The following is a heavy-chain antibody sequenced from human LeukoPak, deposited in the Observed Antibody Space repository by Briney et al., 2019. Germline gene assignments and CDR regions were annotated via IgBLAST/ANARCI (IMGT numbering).Heavy chain of an antibody. CDR1: GFTFSSYA. CDR3: ARVRPPYYYDSSGYYSLYYFDY. CDR2: ISYDGSNK. Sequence: GGSLRLSCAASGFTFSSYAMHWVRQAPGKGLEWVAVISYDGSNKYYADSVQGRFTISRDNSKNTLYLQMNSLRAEDTAVYYCARVRPPYYYDSSGYYSLYYFDYWGQGTLVTVSS. J-gene: IGHJ4*02. V-gene: IGHV3-30-3*01. D-gene: IGHD3-22*01.